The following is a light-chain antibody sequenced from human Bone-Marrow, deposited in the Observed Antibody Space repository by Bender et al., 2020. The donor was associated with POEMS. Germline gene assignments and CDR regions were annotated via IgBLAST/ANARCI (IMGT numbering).Light chain of an antibody. V-gene: IGLV2-14*03. J-gene: IGLJ2*01. CDR1: NSDIGGNNY. CDR2: GVT. CDR3: SLYMPYTTLEGV. Sequence: QSALTQPASVSGSPGQSITISCTGANSDIGGNNYVSWYQQHPGKAPRLIIYGVTHRPSGVSDRFSASKSGNTASLTISGLQAEDEADYYCSLYMPYTTLEGVFGGGTKLTVL.